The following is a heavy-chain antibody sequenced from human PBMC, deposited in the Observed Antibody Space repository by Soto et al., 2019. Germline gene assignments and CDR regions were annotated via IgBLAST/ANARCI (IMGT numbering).Heavy chain of an antibody. CDR1: GGSISSYY. V-gene: IGHV4-30-4*01. J-gene: IGHJ4*02. CDR3: ASGATHYYDSSGYSLGPFDY. D-gene: IGHD3-22*01. CDR2: IYYSGST. Sequence: SETLSLTCTVSGGSISSYYWSWIRQPPGKGLEWIGYIYYSGSTYYNPSLKSRVTISVDTSKNQFSLKLSSVTAADTAVYYCASGATHYYDSSGYSLGPFDYWGQGTLVTVSS.